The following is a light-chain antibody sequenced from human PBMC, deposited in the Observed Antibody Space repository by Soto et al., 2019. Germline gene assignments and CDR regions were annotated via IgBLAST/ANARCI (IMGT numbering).Light chain of an antibody. CDR2: GAS. CDR3: QQRNSRYT. J-gene: IGKJ2*01. Sequence: EIVLTQSPGTLSLSPGERATLSCRASQSVSSSYLAWYQQKPGQAPRLLIYGASSRATGIPDRFGGSGSGTDFTLTISRLEPEDFAVYYCQQRNSRYTFGPGTKLEIK. V-gene: IGKV3D-20*02. CDR1: QSVSSSY.